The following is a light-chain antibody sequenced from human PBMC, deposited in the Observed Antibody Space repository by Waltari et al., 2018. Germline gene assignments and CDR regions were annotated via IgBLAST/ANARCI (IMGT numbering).Light chain of an antibody. Sequence: QSALTQPASVSGSPGQSITISCTGTKSDVGFYNYVSWYQQHPGKAPKVIIYDVSQRPSGIFNRCSGSKSGNTASLIIAGLQADDEADYYCKSYTGTGSWVFGGGTKLTVL. V-gene: IGLV2-14*03. CDR2: DVS. J-gene: IGLJ3*02. CDR3: KSYTGTGSWV. CDR1: KSDVGFYNY.